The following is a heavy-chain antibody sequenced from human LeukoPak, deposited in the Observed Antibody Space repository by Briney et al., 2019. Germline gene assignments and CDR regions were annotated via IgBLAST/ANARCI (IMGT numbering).Heavy chain of an antibody. CDR3: ARARGSRDGHPMDV. CDR1: GGTFSSYA. CDR2: IIPILGIA. Sequence: SVNVSCKASGGTFSSYAISWVRQAPGQELEWMGRIIPILGIANYAQKFQGRVTITADKSTSTAYMELSSLRSEDTAVYYCARARGSRDGHPMDVWGQGTTVTVSS. D-gene: IGHD5-24*01. V-gene: IGHV1-69*04. J-gene: IGHJ6*02.